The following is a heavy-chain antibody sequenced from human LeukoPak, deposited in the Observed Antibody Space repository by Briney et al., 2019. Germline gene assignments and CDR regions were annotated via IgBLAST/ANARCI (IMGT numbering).Heavy chain of an antibody. D-gene: IGHD5-24*01. J-gene: IGHJ3*02. CDR1: GFTFSRYG. CDR3: ARESGYNPEPVAFDI. CDR2: IRYDGGEE. Sequence: PGGSLRLSCSGTGFTFSRYGIHWVRQHPGEGLEWVTVIRYDGGEEYYADSVRGRFTISRDNSKNTVYLQMNNLRAEDTALYYCARESGYNPEPVAFDIWGQGTTVTVPS. V-gene: IGHV3-33*01.